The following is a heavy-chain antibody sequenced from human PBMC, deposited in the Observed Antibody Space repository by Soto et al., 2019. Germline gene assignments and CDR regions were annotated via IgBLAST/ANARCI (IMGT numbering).Heavy chain of an antibody. V-gene: IGHV1-2*04. CDR2: INPDNGVP. J-gene: IGHJ4*02. D-gene: IGHD1-26*01. CDR3: ARGRGSHGVYYFDS. CDR1: GYTFTGYY. Sequence: ASVKVSCKASGYTFTGYYVNWARQAPGQGLEWMGWINPDNGVPNYAQKFQGWVTMTRDTSITTAYMELSRLRSDNTAVYYCARGRGSHGVYYFDSWGQGTLVTVSS.